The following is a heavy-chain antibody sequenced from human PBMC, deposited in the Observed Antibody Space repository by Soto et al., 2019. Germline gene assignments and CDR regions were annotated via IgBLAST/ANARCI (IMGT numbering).Heavy chain of an antibody. Sequence: SSETLSLTCSVSGDSISSSRYYWGWIRQPPGKGLEWIGYIYYSGSTNYNPSLKSRVTISVDTSKNQFSLKLSSVTAADTAVYYCARDYDSGWNNWFDPWGQGTLVTVSS. J-gene: IGHJ5*02. CDR2: IYYSGST. V-gene: IGHV4-61*01. D-gene: IGHD6-19*01. CDR3: ARDYDSGWNNWFDP. CDR1: GDSISSSRYY.